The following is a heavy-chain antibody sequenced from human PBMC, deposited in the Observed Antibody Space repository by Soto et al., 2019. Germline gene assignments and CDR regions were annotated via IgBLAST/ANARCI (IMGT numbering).Heavy chain of an antibody. CDR3: ARTSSTDFDY. V-gene: IGHV4-39*01. CDR2: IYYSGST. CDR1: GGSISSSSYY. D-gene: IGHD2-2*01. Sequence: SETLSLTCTVSGGSISSSSYYWGWIRQPPGKGLEWIGSIYYSGSTYYNPSLKSRVTISVDTSKNQFSLKLSSVTAADTAVYYCARTSSTDFDYWGQGTLVTVS. J-gene: IGHJ4*02.